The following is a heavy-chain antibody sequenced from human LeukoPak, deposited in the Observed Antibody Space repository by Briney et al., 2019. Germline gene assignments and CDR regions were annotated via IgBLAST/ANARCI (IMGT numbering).Heavy chain of an antibody. CDR1: GGSISSYY. CDR2: IYYSGST. D-gene: IGHD5-24*01. V-gene: IGHV4-59*01. CDR3: ARDEMTGAFDI. Sequence: SETLSLTCTVSGGSISSYYWSWIRQPPGKGLEWIGYIYYSGSTNYNPSLKSRVTISVDTSKNQFSLKLSSVTAADTAVYYCARDEMTGAFDIWGQGTMVTASS. J-gene: IGHJ3*02.